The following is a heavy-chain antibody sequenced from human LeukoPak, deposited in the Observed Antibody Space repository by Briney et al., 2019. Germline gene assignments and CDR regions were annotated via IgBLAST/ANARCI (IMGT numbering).Heavy chain of an antibody. Sequence: GGSLRLSCAASGFTFSSYWMHWVRQAPGKGLVWVSRINTDGSSTSYADSVKGRFTISRDNSKNTLYLQMNSLRAEDTAVYYCAKERGSGYYYVFDAFDIWGQGTMVTVSS. CDR3: AKERGSGYYYVFDAFDI. V-gene: IGHV3-74*01. D-gene: IGHD3-22*01. J-gene: IGHJ3*02. CDR2: INTDGSST. CDR1: GFTFSSYW.